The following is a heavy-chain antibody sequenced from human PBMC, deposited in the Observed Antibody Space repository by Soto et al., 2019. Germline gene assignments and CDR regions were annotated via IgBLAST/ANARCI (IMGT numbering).Heavy chain of an antibody. J-gene: IGHJ4*02. Sequence: ASVKVSCKASGYTFTKYYMNWVRQAPGQGLEWMGWINPDSGGAEYAQKFQGRVTLTRDTSISTAYMEVSSLRSDDTAMYYCTTHAAYYYNDYWAQGTLVTVSS. CDR2: INPDSGGA. D-gene: IGHD3-9*01. CDR3: TTHAAYYYNDY. V-gene: IGHV1-2*02. CDR1: GYTFTKYY.